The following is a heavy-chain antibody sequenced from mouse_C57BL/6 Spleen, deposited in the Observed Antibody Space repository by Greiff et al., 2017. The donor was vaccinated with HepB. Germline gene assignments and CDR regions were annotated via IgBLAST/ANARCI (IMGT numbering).Heavy chain of an antibody. CDR1: GFTFSSYA. CDR3: ARDKDYGSPWFAY. V-gene: IGHV5-4*01. D-gene: IGHD1-1*01. Sequence: EGKLMESGGGLVKPGGSLKLSCAASGFTFSSYAMSWVRQTPEKRLEWVATIRDGGSYTYYPDNVKGRFTISRDNAKNNLYLQMSHLKSEDTAMYYCARDKDYGSPWFAYWGQGTLVTVSA. J-gene: IGHJ3*01. CDR2: IRDGGSYT.